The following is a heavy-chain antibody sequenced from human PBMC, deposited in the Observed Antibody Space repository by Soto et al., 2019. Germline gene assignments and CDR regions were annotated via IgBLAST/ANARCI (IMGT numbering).Heavy chain of an antibody. Sequence: QLQLQESGPGLVKPSETLSLTCTVSGGSISSSSYYWGWIRQPPGKGLEWIGSIYYSGGTYYNPSLKSRVTISVDTSKNQFSLKLSSVTAADTAVYYCARFVVPAARIKYNWFDPWGQGTLVTVSS. V-gene: IGHV4-39*01. CDR2: IYYSGGT. CDR1: GGSISSSSYY. J-gene: IGHJ5*02. D-gene: IGHD2-2*01. CDR3: ARFVVPAARIKYNWFDP.